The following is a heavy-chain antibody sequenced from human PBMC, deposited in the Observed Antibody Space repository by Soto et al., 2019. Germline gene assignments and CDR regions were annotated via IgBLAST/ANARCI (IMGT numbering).Heavy chain of an antibody. CDR3: ARGYSSSWYSSSPYFDY. V-gene: IGHV4-34*01. CDR1: GGSFSGYY. J-gene: IGHJ4*02. CDR2: INHSGST. D-gene: IGHD6-13*01. Sequence: SETLSLTCAVYGGSFSGYYWSWIRQPPGKGLEWIGEINHSGSTNYNPSLKSRVTISVDTSKNQFSLKLSSVTAADTAVYYCARGYSSSWYSSSPYFDYWGQGTLVTVSS.